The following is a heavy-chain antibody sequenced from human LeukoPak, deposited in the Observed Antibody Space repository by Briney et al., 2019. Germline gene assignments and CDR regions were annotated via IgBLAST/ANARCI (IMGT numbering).Heavy chain of an antibody. J-gene: IGHJ4*02. CDR2: IFYRGNT. V-gene: IGHV4-39*01. D-gene: IGHD3-10*01. CDR1: GGSIGSSSYY. Sequence: SETLSLTCTVSGGSIGSSSYYWGWIRQPPGKGLEWIGSIFYRGNTYYNPSLKSRVTISVDTSKNQFSLKLSPVTAADSAVYYCASGTYSPDCWGQGTLVTVSS. CDR3: ASGTYSPDC.